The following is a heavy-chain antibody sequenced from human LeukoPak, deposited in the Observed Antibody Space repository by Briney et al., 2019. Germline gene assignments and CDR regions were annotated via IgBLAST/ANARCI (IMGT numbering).Heavy chain of an antibody. Sequence: PGASLRLSCAASGLAFSSYGMTWVRQAPGKGLEWVSVISGSGGSTYYADSVQGRFTISRDNSKNTLYLQMNSLRAEDTAVYYCAKGGCSTTTCLNWFDPWGQGTLVTVSS. D-gene: IGHD2-2*01. CDR3: AKGGCSTTTCLNWFDP. J-gene: IGHJ5*02. CDR1: GLAFSSYG. CDR2: ISGSGGST. V-gene: IGHV3-23*01.